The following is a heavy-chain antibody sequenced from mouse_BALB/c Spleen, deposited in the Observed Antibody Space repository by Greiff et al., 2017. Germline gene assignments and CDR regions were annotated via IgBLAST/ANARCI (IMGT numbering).Heavy chain of an antibody. Sequence: EVKLQESGPELVKPGASVKISCKASGYTFTDYNMHWVKQSHGKSLEWIGYIYPYNGGTGYNQKFKSKATLTVDNSSSTAYMELRSLTSEDSAVYYCASLYHSQREFAYWGQGTLVTVSA. CDR2: IYPYNGGT. CDR1: GYTFTDYN. J-gene: IGHJ3*01. V-gene: IGHV1S29*02. D-gene: IGHD2-1*01. CDR3: ASLYHSQREFAY.